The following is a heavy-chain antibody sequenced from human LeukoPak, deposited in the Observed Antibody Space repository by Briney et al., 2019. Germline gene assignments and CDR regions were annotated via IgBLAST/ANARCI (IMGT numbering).Heavy chain of an antibody. V-gene: IGHV3-9*01. J-gene: IGHJ5*02. CDR1: GFTFDDYA. CDR2: ISWNSGSI. Sequence: PGRSLRLSCAASGFTFDDYAMHWVRQAPGKGLEWVSGISWNSGSIGYADSVKGRFTISRDNSKSTLYIQMNSLRAEDTAVYYCARDNVKEYNWFDPWGQGTLVTVSS. CDR3: ARDNVKEYNWFDP. D-gene: IGHD2/OR15-2a*01.